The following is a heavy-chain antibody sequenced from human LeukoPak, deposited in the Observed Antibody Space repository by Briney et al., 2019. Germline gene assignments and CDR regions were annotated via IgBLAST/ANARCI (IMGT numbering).Heavy chain of an antibody. CDR1: GFTFSSYA. V-gene: IGHV3-30*01. Sequence: GGSLRLSCAASGFTFSSYAMHWVRQAPGKGLEWGAVISYDGSNKYYADSVKGRFTISRDNSKNTLYLQMNSLRAEDTAVYYCARELVIDAFDIWGQGTMVTVSS. CDR3: ARELVIDAFDI. J-gene: IGHJ3*02. CDR2: ISYDGSNK.